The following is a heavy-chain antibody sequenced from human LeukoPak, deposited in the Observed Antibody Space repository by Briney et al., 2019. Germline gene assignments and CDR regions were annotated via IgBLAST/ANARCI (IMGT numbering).Heavy chain of an antibody. V-gene: IGHV3-11*04. CDR2: ISSSGSTI. D-gene: IGHD4-17*01. Sequence: GGSLRLSCAASGFTFSDYYMSWIRQAPGKGLEWVSYISSSGSTIYYADSVKGRFTISRDNAKNSLYLQMNSLRAEDTAVYYCARDPSTVTIEAHFDYWGQGTLVTVSS. J-gene: IGHJ4*02. CDR3: ARDPSTVTIEAHFDY. CDR1: GFTFSDYY.